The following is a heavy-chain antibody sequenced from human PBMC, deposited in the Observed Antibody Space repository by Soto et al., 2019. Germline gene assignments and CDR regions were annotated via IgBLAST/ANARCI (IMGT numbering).Heavy chain of an antibody. CDR3: GRGRSGQLVVFY. Sequence: QVQLVQSGAEVKKPGASVKVSCKASGYTFTGHYIHWVRQAPGQGPEWMGEIGPASGDTRYAQKFQGSVTMTRDTSITPVYMEVNNLSTDDTAVYYGGRGRSGQLVVFYWGQGTPVTVSS. CDR1: GYTFTGHY. V-gene: IGHV1-2*02. CDR2: IGPASGDT. J-gene: IGHJ1*01. D-gene: IGHD3-10*01.